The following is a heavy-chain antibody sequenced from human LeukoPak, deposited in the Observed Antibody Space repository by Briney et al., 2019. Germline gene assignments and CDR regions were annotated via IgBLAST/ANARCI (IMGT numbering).Heavy chain of an antibody. V-gene: IGHV4-59*01. Sequence: SETLFLTCTVSGGSISNYYWGWIRQPPGEGLEWIGSIYYSGSTNYNPSLKSRVAISVDTSKNQFSLKLSSVTAADTAVYYCARDYDSSGYTSPFDIWGQGTMVTVSS. CDR3: ARDYDSSGYTSPFDI. CDR2: IYYSGST. CDR1: GGSISNYY. J-gene: IGHJ3*02. D-gene: IGHD3-22*01.